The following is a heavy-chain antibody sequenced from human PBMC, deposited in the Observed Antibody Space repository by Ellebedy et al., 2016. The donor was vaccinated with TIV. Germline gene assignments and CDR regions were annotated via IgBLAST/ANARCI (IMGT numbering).Heavy chain of an antibody. CDR3: VAECSSASCLFPFQH. D-gene: IGHD2-2*01. Sequence: ASVKVSCKVSGYTLTELSMHWVRQAPGKGLEWMGGFDPEDGETIYAQKFQGRVTMTEDTSTDTAYMELSSLRSEDTAVYYCVAECSSASCLFPFQHWGQGTLVTVSS. CDR2: FDPEDGET. J-gene: IGHJ1*01. CDR1: GYTLTELS. V-gene: IGHV1-24*01.